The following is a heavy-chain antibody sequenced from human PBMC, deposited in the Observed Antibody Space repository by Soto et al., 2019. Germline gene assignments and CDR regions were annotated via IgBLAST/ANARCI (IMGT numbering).Heavy chain of an antibody. D-gene: IGHD4-17*01. CDR3: ARPGYGDYYFDY. V-gene: IGHV4-39*01. CDR2: IYYSGST. CDR1: GGSISSSSYY. Sequence: QLQLQESGPGLVKPSETLSLTCTVSGGSISSSSYYWGWIRQPPGKGLEWIGSIYYSGSTYYNPSLTSRVTISVDTSKNQFSLKLSSVTAADTAVYYCARPGYGDYYFDYWGQGTLVTVSS. J-gene: IGHJ4*02.